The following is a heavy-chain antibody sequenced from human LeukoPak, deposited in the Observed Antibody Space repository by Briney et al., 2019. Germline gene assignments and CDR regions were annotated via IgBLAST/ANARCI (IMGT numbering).Heavy chain of an antibody. CDR3: ARVLAAAGSYGS. V-gene: IGHV1-18*01. CDR1: GYTFTSYG. CDR2: ISAYNGNT. Sequence: ASVKVSCKASGYTFTSYGISWVRQAPGQGLEWMGWISAYNGNTNYAQKLQGRVTMTTDTSTSTAYMELRGLRSDDTAVYYCARVLAAAGSYGSWGQGTLVTVSS. J-gene: IGHJ4*02. D-gene: IGHD6-13*01.